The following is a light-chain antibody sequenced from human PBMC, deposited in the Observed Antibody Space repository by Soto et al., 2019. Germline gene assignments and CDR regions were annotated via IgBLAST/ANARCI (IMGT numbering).Light chain of an antibody. J-gene: IGLJ3*02. CDR2: VNS. Sequence: QSVLTQPPSVSGAPGQRVTISCTGNSSNIGAGYGVHWYQQLPGTAPKLLIYVNSNRPSGVPDRFSGSKSGTSASLAITGLQAEDEADYYCQSYDSSLSGWLFGGGTKLTVL. CDR3: QSYDSSLSGWL. V-gene: IGLV1-40*01. CDR1: SSNIGAGYG.